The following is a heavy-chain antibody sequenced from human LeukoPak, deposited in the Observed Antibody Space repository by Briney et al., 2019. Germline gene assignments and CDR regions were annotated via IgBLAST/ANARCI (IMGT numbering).Heavy chain of an antibody. CDR3: ARASPLNYDFWSAYPFDY. D-gene: IGHD3-3*01. Sequence: GASVKVSCKASGYTFTSYYMHWVRQAPGQGLEWMGIINPSGGSTSYAQKFQGRVTMTRDTSTSTVYMELSSLRSEDTAVYYCARASPLNYDFWSAYPFDYWGQGTLVTVSS. CDR2: INPSGGST. V-gene: IGHV1-46*01. CDR1: GYTFTSYY. J-gene: IGHJ4*02.